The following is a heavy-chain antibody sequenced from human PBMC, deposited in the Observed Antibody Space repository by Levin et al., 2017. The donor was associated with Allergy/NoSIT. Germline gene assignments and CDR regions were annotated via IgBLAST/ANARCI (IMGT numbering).Heavy chain of an antibody. V-gene: IGHV3-15*01. CDR2: IKSKTDGGTT. D-gene: IGHD3-10*01. Sequence: GESLKISCAASGFTFSNAWMSWVRQAPGKGLEWVGRIKSKTDGGTTDYAAPVKGRFTISRDDSKNTLYLQMNSLKTEDTAVYYCTTDRVSSWFGFDYWGQGTLVTVSS. CDR1: GFTFSNAW. J-gene: IGHJ4*02. CDR3: TTDRVSSWFGFDY.